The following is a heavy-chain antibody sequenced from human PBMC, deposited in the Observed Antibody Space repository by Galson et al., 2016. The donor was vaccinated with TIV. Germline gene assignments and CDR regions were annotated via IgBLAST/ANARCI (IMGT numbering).Heavy chain of an antibody. CDR3: ARGTGFSYGFWY. CDR1: GYSISRGFY. V-gene: IGHV4-38-2*01. D-gene: IGHD5-18*01. J-gene: IGHJ4*02. CDR2: IYHGGST. Sequence: LTCAVSGYSISRGFYWAWIRQPPGGGLEWMGTIYHGGSTYFNPSLKSRVAISVDTSKNQFSLKLTSVTASDTAVYYCARGTGFSYGFWYWGQGALVTVSS.